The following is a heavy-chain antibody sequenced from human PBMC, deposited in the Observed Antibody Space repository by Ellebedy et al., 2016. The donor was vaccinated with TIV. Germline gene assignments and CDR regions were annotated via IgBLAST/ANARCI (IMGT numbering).Heavy chain of an antibody. D-gene: IGHD3-10*01. CDR3: TYGINSDAFDI. CDR2: IYSSGST. CDR1: GDSVSRRSYY. J-gene: IGHJ3*02. V-gene: IGHV4-61*03. Sequence: SETLSLXXTVSGDSVSRRSYYWSWIRQSPGKGLEWIGYIYSSGSTKYNPSLKSRLTISADMSKKHFSLRLNSATAADTAVYYCTYGINSDAFDIWGHGTLVTVSS.